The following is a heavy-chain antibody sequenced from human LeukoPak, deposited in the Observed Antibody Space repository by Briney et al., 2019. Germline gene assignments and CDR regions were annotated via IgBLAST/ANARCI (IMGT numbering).Heavy chain of an antibody. D-gene: IGHD6-13*01. CDR1: GFTFSSYS. CDR3: ARLAAAYHFDH. V-gene: IGHV3-21*01. J-gene: IGHJ4*02. Sequence: GGSLRLSCAASGFTFSSYSMNWVRQAPGKGLEWVSSISSSSSYIYYADSVKGRFTISRDNAKNSLYLQMNSLRAEDTAVYYCARLAAAYHFDHWGPGTLLTVSS. CDR2: ISSSSSYI.